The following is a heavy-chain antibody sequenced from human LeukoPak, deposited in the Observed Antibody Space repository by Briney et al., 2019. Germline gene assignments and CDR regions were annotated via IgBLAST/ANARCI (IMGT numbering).Heavy chain of an antibody. J-gene: IGHJ6*03. Sequence: GGSLRLSCAASGFTFSSYAMSWVRQAPGKGLVWVSRINSDGSSTSYADSVKGRFTISRDNAKNTLYLQMNSLRAEDTAVYYCAREPGYYYYYMDVWGKGTTVTVSS. D-gene: IGHD1-14*01. CDR2: INSDGSST. V-gene: IGHV3-74*01. CDR1: GFTFSSYA. CDR3: AREPGYYYYYMDV.